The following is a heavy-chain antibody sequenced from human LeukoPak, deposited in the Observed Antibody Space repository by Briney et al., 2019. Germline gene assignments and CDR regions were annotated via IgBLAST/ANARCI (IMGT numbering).Heavy chain of an antibody. CDR2: IRYDGTNK. J-gene: IGHJ4*02. CDR3: AKDRTYHFDY. CDR1: GLTFSSYG. Sequence: GGSLRLSCAASGLTFSSYGLHWVRQAPGKGLEWVAFIRYDGTNKYYADSVKGRFTISRDNSKNTLYLQMNSLRAEDTAVYYCAKDRTYHFDYWGQGALVTVSS. V-gene: IGHV3-30*02.